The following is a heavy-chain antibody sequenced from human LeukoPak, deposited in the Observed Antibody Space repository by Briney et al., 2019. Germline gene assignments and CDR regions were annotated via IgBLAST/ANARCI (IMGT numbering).Heavy chain of an antibody. Sequence: PGSSLRLSCAASGFTLSSYAMHWVRQAPGKGLEWVAVISYDGSNKYYADSVKGRFTISRDNSKNTLYLQMNSLRAEDTAVYYCARPSANYWGQGTLVTVSS. V-gene: IGHV3-30*04. CDR3: ARPSANY. CDR1: GFTLSSYA. J-gene: IGHJ4*02. CDR2: ISYDGSNK.